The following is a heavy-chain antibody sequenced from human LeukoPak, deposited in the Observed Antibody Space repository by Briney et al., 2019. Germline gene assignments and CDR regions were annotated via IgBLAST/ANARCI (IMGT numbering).Heavy chain of an antibody. CDR2: IDPKSGDT. Sequence: ASVKVSCKASGYTFTGNHVHWVRQAPGQELEWMGWIDPKSGDTMYAQKFQGRVTMTSDTSINTAYMELSGLRSDDTAVYFCAKEADIVSFDLWGRGTLVTVSS. V-gene: IGHV1-2*02. CDR3: AKEADIVSFDL. J-gene: IGHJ2*01. CDR1: GYTFTGNH. D-gene: IGHD2-15*01.